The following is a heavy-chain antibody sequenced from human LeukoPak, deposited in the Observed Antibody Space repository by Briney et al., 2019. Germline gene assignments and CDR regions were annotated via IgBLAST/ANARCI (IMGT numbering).Heavy chain of an antibody. Sequence: GGSLRLSCADSGFTFSSYWISWVRQAPGKGLEWVSNINKNGSEKYYVDSVRGRFTISRDNAKNSLYLQMNSLRAEDTAVYYWAISSPLPTVGYWGQGTLSPSPQ. CDR1: GFTFSSYW. CDR2: INKNGSEK. V-gene: IGHV3-7*01. D-gene: IGHD1-1*01. CDR3: AISSPLPTVGY. J-gene: IGHJ4*02.